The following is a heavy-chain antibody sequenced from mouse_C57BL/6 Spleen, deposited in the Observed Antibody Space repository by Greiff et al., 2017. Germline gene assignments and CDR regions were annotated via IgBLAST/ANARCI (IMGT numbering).Heavy chain of an antibody. V-gene: IGHV1-82*01. Sequence: VQLQQSGPELVKPGASVKISCKASGYAFSSSWMNWVKQRPGKGLEWIGRIYPGDGDTNYNGKFKGKATLTADKSSSTAYMQLSSLTSEDSAVYFCARESSYPYAMDYWGQGTSVTVSS. CDR1: GYAFSSSW. J-gene: IGHJ4*01. CDR3: ARESSYPYAMDY. D-gene: IGHD2-10*01. CDR2: IYPGDGDT.